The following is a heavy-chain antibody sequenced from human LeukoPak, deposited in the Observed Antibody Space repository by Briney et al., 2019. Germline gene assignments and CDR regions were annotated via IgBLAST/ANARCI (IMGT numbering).Heavy chain of an antibody. V-gene: IGHV3-20*04. CDR2: INWNGGST. Sequence: PGGSLRPSCAASGFTFDDYGMSWVRQAPGKGLEWVSGINWNGGSTGYADSVKGRFTISRDNAKNSLYLQMNSLRAEDTALYYCAREGYYDSSGYYYPRYFDYWGQGTLVTVSS. CDR1: GFTFDDYG. CDR3: AREGYYDSSGYYYPRYFDY. J-gene: IGHJ4*02. D-gene: IGHD3-22*01.